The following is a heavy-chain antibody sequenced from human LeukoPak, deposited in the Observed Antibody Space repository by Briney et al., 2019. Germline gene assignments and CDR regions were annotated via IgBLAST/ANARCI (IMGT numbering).Heavy chain of an antibody. D-gene: IGHD1-7*01. V-gene: IGHV4-39*01. CDR3: ARQDNWNYGNGDFDY. Sequence: SETLSLTCTVSGGSISSSSYYWGWIRQPPGKGREWIGRIYYSGSTYYNPSLKSRVTISLDTSKNQSSLKLSSVTAGDTAVYYCARQDNWNYGNGDFDYWGQGTLVTVSS. J-gene: IGHJ4*02. CDR1: GGSISSSSYY. CDR2: IYYSGST.